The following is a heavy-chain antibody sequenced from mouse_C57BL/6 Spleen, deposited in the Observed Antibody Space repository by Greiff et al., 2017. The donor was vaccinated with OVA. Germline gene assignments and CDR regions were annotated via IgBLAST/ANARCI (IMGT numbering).Heavy chain of an antibody. J-gene: IGHJ3*01. V-gene: IGHV3-6*01. D-gene: IGHD2-5*01. CDR1: GYSITSGYY. CDR2: ISYDGSN. Sequence: DVKLQESGPGLVKPSQSLSLTCSVTGYSITSGYYWNWIRQFPGNKLEWMGYISYDGSNNYNPSLKNRISITRDTSKNQFFLKLNSVTTEDTATYYCARGGSNYVAYWGQGTLVTVSA. CDR3: ARGGSNYVAY.